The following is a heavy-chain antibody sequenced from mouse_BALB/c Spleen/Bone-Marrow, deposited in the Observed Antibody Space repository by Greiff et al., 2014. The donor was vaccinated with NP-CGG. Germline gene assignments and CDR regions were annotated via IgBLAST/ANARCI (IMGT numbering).Heavy chain of an antibody. J-gene: IGHJ3*01. V-gene: IGHV1S22*01. CDR3: TIWFPFAY. Sequence: LQQSGSELVRPGASVKLSCKASGYTFTSYWMHWVKQRPGQGLEWIGNIYPGSGSTNYDEKFKSKATLTVDTSSSAAYMQLSSLTSEDSAVHYCTIWFPFAYWGQGTLVTVSA. D-gene: IGHD2-2*01. CDR2: IYPGSGST. CDR1: GYTFTSYW.